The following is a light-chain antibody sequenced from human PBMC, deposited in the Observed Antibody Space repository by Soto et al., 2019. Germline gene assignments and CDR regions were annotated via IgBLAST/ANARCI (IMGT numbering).Light chain of an antibody. V-gene: IGLV1-44*01. CDR2: YNN. CDR1: SSNVGSNA. J-gene: IGLJ1*01. Sequence: QSVLTQPPSASGTPGQRVTISCSGSSSNVGSNAVNWYQQLPGTAPKLLIFYNNQRPSGVPDRFSGSKSGTSASLAISGLLSEDEAEYYCAVWDDSLNGNYVFGTGTKGTVL. CDR3: AVWDDSLNGNYV.